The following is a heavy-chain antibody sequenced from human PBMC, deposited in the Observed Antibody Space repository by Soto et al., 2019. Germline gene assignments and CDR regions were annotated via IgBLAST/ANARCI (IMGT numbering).Heavy chain of an antibody. CDR1: GFTFSNAW. CDR3: TTGSSNGGITMIVTYYYGMDV. V-gene: IGHV3-15*07. CDR2: IKSKTDGGTT. D-gene: IGHD3-22*01. J-gene: IGHJ6*02. Sequence: GGSLRLSCAASGFTFSNAWMNWVRQAPGKGLEWVGRIKSKTDGGTTDYAAPVKGRFTISRDDSKNTLYLQMNSLKTEDTAVYYCTTGSSNGGITMIVTYYYGMDVWGQGTTVTVSS.